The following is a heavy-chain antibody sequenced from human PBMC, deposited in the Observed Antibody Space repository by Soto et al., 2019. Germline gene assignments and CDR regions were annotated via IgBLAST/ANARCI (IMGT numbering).Heavy chain of an antibody. D-gene: IGHD1-1*01. CDR1: GYTFTNYA. V-gene: IGHV1-3*01. Sequence: QVQLVQSGAEVREPGASVKISCKASGYTFTNYAIHWVRQAPGQRPEWMGGINAGNADKKYSEKFQGRVTITRDTAATTTYMDLSSLKSEDTAVYYCARGRWTQTTADYYLDYWGQGTLVTVSS. J-gene: IGHJ4*02. CDR2: INAGNADK. CDR3: ARGRWTQTTADYYLDY.